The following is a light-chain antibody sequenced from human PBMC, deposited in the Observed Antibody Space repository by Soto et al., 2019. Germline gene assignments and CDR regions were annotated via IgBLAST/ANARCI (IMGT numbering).Light chain of an antibody. V-gene: IGLV1-40*01. Sequence: QSVLTQPPSVSGAPGQRVTISCSNIGAGSDVHGYQHLPGTAPKLLIYGNNNRPSGVPDRFSGSKSGTSASLAVTGLQAEDEGDYYCQSYDSRLSGWFFGGGTKLTVL. CDR1: SNIGAGSD. CDR3: QSYDSRLSGWF. CDR2: GNN. J-gene: IGLJ2*01.